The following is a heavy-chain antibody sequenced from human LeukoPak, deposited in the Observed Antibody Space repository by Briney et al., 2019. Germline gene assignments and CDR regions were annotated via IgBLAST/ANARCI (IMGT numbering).Heavy chain of an antibody. V-gene: IGHV1-8*03. D-gene: IGHD3-3*01. J-gene: IGHJ4*02. CDR2: VNPNSGNT. CDR1: GYTFSTYD. Sequence: ASVKVSCKASGYTFSTYDIHWVRQATGQALEWMGWVNPNSGNTDFGQKFQGRLTITRNTSISTVYMELSSLRSEDTAVYYCARQSEFLEWLYYFDSWGQGTLVTVSS. CDR3: ARQSEFLEWLYYFDS.